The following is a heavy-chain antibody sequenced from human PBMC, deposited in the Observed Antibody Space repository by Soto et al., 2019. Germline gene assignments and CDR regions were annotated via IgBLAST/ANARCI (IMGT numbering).Heavy chain of an antibody. V-gene: IGHV4-31*03. D-gene: IGHD2-8*02. CDR2: IYSNGYT. CDR3: ARDKITGLFDY. J-gene: IGHJ4*02. Sequence: PSETLSLTCTVSGDSITNGGYYWSWIRQFPGKGLEWIGYIYSNGYTYYNPSLESRVTISLDTSKNQFSLKLTSVTAADTAVYYCARDKITGLFDYWGQGTLVTVSS. CDR1: GDSITNGGYY.